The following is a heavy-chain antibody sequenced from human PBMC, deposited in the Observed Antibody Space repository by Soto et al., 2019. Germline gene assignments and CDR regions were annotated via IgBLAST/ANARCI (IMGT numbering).Heavy chain of an antibody. CDR1: GGSISSSNC. D-gene: IGHD1-26*01. CDR2: IYHSGST. V-gene: IGHV4-4*02. CDR3: ARVSGSYSYGMDV. J-gene: IGHJ6*02. Sequence: QVQLQESGPGLVKPSGTLSLTCAVSGGSISSSNCWSWVRQPPGKGLEWIGEIYHSGSTNYNPSLKGRVTISVDKSKNQFSLKLSSVTAADTAVYYCARVSGSYSYGMDVWGQGTTVTVSS.